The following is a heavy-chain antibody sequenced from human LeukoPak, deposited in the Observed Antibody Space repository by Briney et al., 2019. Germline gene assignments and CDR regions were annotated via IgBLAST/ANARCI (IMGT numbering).Heavy chain of an antibody. Sequence: SETLSLTCTVSGGSISSYYWSWIRQPPGKGLEWIGYIYYSGSTNYNPPLKSRVTISVDTSKNQFSLKLSSVTAADTAVYYCARGLDDNDDSLSYYYYYMDVWGKGTTVTVSS. V-gene: IGHV4-59*01. J-gene: IGHJ6*03. CDR2: IYYSGST. CDR3: ARGLDDNDDSLSYYYYYMDV. CDR1: GGSISSYY. D-gene: IGHD3-16*01.